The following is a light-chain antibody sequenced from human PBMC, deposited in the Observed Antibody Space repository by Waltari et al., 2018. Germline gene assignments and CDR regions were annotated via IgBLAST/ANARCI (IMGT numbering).Light chain of an antibody. V-gene: IGKV3-20*01. CDR2: QPS. CDR3: QNHERLPAV. Sequence: EVILTQSPDTLSLSPGERATLSCRASQSITRYLVWYQQKPGQAPRLLINQPSIRATGIPDRFSGSGYGTDFSLTISRLEPEDFAVYYCQNHERLPAVFGQGTKVEMK. CDR1: QSITRY. J-gene: IGKJ1*01.